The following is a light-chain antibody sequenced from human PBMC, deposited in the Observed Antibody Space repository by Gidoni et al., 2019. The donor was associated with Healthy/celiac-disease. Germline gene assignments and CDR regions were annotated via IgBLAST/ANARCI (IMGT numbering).Light chain of an antibody. CDR1: QSVLYSSNNKNY. CDR2: WAS. CDR3: QQYYITPPT. J-gene: IGKJ4*01. Sequence: IVMTQTPDSLAVSLGERATINCKSSQSVLYSSNNKNYLAWYQQKPGQPPKLLIYWASTRESGVPDRFSGSGSGTDFTLTISSLQAEDVAVYYCQQYYITPPTFGGGTKVEIK. V-gene: IGKV4-1*01.